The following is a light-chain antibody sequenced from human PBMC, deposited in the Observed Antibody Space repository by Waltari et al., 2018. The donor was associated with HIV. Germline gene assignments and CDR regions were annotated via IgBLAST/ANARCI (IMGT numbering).Light chain of an antibody. J-gene: IGLJ2*01. Sequence: QSVLTQPPSVSGAPGQRVTLPCTGTRPNIGAGYDVPWYQQLPGKAPKLLISDNTNRPSGVPDRFSGSKSGTSASLAITGLRAEDEADYYCQSYPASLTVSLIFGGGTRLTVL. CDR2: DNT. V-gene: IGLV1-40*01. CDR3: QSYPASLTVSLI. CDR1: RPNIGAGYD.